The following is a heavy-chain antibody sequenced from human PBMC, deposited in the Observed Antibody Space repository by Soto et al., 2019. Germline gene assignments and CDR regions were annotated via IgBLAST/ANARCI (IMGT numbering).Heavy chain of an antibody. CDR1: GGSISSGGYY. Sequence: SETMSLTCTVSGGSISSGGYYWRWIRQHPGKGLEWIGYIYYSGSAYYNPSLKSRVTISVDRSKNQFSLKLSSVTAADTAVYYCASGLVTTLHYWGQGTLVTVSS. CDR2: IYYSGSA. CDR3: ASGLVTTLHY. V-gene: IGHV4-31*03. J-gene: IGHJ4*02. D-gene: IGHD4-17*01.